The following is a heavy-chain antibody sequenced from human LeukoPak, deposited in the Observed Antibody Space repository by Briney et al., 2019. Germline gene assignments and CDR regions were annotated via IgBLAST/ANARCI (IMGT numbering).Heavy chain of an antibody. J-gene: IGHJ4*02. V-gene: IGHV4-59*08. CDR3: ARVGHIVAAGTYDY. D-gene: IGHD6-13*01. CDR2: IFYSGSP. CDR1: GVXISSYY. Sequence: SETLSLTCTVSGVXISSYYWSWIRQPPGEGLEWIGNIFYSGSPNYKSSLRSRVTTSFDTSKNQFSLKLSSVTAADTAVYYCARVGHIVAAGTYDYWGQGTLVTVSS.